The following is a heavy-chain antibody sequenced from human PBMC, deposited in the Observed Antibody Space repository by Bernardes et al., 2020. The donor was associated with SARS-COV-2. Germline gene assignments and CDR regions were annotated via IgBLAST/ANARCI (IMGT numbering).Heavy chain of an antibody. CDR1: GFGFNSYG. CDR3: ASLGRYGSGDYFDY. Sequence: GGSLRLSCAASGFGFNSYGMNWVRQAPGKGLEWVASISTSSTYIYYADSVKGRFTISRDNAKNSLYLQMNSLRAEDTAVYYCASLGRYGSGDYFDYWGQGSLVNVSS. CDR2: ISTSSTYI. V-gene: IGHV3-21*01. D-gene: IGHD3-10*01. J-gene: IGHJ4*02.